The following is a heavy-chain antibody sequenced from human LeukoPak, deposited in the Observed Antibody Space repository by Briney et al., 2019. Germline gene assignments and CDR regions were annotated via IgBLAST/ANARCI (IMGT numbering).Heavy chain of an antibody. J-gene: IGHJ4*02. Sequence: GGSLRLSCAASGFTFSSYTMNWVRQAPGKGLEWVSSISGSSRHKYYADSVKGRFTISRDNAKNSLYLQMNSLRAEDTAVYYCARTANFAAGYYIDYWGQGTLITVSS. CDR2: ISGSSRHK. D-gene: IGHD6-13*01. V-gene: IGHV3-21*01. CDR3: ARTANFAAGYYIDY. CDR1: GFTFSSYT.